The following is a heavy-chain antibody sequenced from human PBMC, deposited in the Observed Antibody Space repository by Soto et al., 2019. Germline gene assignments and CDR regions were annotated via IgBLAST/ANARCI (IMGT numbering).Heavy chain of an antibody. V-gene: IGHV1-8*01. CDR2: MNPNSGNT. J-gene: IGHJ6*02. CDR3: ARVPLERRRKVDTAMLRGSYYYYGMDV. D-gene: IGHD5-18*01. CDR1: GYTFTSYD. Sequence: ASVKVSCKASGYTFTSYDINWVRQATGQGLEWMGWMNPNSGNTGYAQKFQGRVTMTRNTSISTAYMELSSLRSEDTAVYYCARVPLERRRKVDTAMLRGSYYYYGMDVWGQGTTVTVSS.